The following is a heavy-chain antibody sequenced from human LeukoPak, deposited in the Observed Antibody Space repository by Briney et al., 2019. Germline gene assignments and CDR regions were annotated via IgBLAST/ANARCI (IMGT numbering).Heavy chain of an antibody. CDR1: GFTVSSNY. J-gene: IGHJ4*02. CDR3: ARDSYRSSTSCYDY. Sequence: PGGYLRLSCAASGFTVSSNYMSWVRQAPGKGLEWVSVIYSGDSTYYADSVKGRFTISRDNSKNTLYLQMNSLRAEDTAMYYCARDSYRSSTSCYDYWGQGTLVTVSS. CDR2: IYSGDST. V-gene: IGHV3-53*01. D-gene: IGHD2-2*01.